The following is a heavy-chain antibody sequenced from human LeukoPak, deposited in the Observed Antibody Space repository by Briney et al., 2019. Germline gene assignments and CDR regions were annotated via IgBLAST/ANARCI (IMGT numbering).Heavy chain of an antibody. CDR2: ISAYNGNT. CDR1: GGTFSSYA. V-gene: IGHV1-18*01. J-gene: IGHJ5*02. Sequence: ASVKVSCKASGGTFSSYAISWVRQAPGQGLEWMGWISAYNGNTNYAQKLQGRVTMTTDTSTSTAYMELRSLRSEDTAVYYCARVTMGFDPWGQGTLVTVSS. D-gene: IGHD3-3*01. CDR3: ARVTMGFDP.